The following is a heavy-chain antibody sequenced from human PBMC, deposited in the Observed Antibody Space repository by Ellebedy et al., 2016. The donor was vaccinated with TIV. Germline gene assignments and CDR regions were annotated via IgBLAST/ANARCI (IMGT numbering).Heavy chain of an antibody. Sequence: GESLKISCAASGFTFSSYAMSWVRQAPGKGLEWVSAISGSGGSTYYADSVKGRFTISRDNSKNTLYLQMNSLRAEDTAVYYCAKDPQGGLRYFDWLSSYFDYWGQGTLVTVSS. CDR1: GFTFSSYA. CDR3: AKDPQGGLRYFDWLSSYFDY. V-gene: IGHV3-23*01. D-gene: IGHD3-9*01. J-gene: IGHJ4*02. CDR2: ISGSGGST.